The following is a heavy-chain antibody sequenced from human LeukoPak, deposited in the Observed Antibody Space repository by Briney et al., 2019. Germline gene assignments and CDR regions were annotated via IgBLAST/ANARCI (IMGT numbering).Heavy chain of an antibody. CDR3: AKSWGHYYYYMDV. CDR1: GFTFDDYA. CDR2: ISGDGGST. V-gene: IGHV3-43*02. J-gene: IGHJ6*03. Sequence: GGSLRLSCAASGFTFDDYAIHWVRQVPGKGLEWVSLISGDGGSTYFADSVKGRFTISRDNRKNSLYLQMNSLRTEDTALYHCAKSWGHYYYYMDVWGKGTTVTVSS. D-gene: IGHD7-27*01.